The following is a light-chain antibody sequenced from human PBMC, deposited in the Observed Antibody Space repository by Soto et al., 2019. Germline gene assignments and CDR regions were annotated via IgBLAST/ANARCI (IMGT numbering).Light chain of an antibody. J-gene: IGLJ2*01. CDR1: SSNIGNDY. CDR2: DNN. CDR3: ATWDSSLSAVV. V-gene: IGLV1-51*01. Sequence: QSVLTQPPSVSAAPGQKVTISCSGSSSNIGNDYVSWYQQLPGTAPKLLMYDNNKRPLGIPDRFSGSKSGTSATLGITGLQTGDEADYYCATWDSSLSAVVFGGGTKRTVL.